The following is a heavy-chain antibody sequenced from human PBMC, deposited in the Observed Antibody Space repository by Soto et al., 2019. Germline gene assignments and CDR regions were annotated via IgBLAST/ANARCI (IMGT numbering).Heavy chain of an antibody. D-gene: IGHD6-25*01. J-gene: IGHJ4*02. CDR1: AGSISSGGYY. CDR2: IYHSGNT. V-gene: IGHV4-31*03. Sequence: SETLSLTCTASAGSISSGGYYCSWIRQHPSQGLEWIGYIYHSGNTFYNPSLRSRVSISLDTSKSQFSLRLTSVTAADTAMYYCAVSSERSIFDFWGQGALVTVS. CDR3: AVSSERSIFDF.